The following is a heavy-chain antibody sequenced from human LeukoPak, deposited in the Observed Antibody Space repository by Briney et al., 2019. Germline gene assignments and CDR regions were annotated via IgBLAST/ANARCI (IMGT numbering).Heavy chain of an antibody. Sequence: PSETLSLTCTVSGGSISSYYWSWIRQPPGKGLEWIGSIYYSASTNYNPSLKCRVTISIGTSNNHFSMKLSSVSAADTALNSWARVPPSGYDSNWFDPWGQGTLVTVSS. CDR2: IYYSAST. V-gene: IGHV4-59*01. J-gene: IGHJ5*02. CDR3: ARVPPSGYDSNWFDP. D-gene: IGHD5-12*01. CDR1: GGSISSYY.